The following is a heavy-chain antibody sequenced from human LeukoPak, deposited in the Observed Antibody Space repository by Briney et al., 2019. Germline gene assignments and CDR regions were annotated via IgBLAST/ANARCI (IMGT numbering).Heavy chain of an antibody. CDR3: ARGGITMAYYGMDG. Sequence: PSETLSLSCAVYGGSFSGYYWTWIRQPPGKGLEWIGEINHSGTTNYNPSLKSRVTISVDTSKNQFSLKLRSVTAADTAVYYCARGGITMAYYGMDGWGRGTPVTVSS. J-gene: IGHJ6*04. CDR1: GGSFSGYY. D-gene: IGHD3-10*01. CDR2: INHSGTT. V-gene: IGHV4-34*01.